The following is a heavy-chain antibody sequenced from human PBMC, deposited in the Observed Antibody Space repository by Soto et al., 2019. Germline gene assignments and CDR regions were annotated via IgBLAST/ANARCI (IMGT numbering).Heavy chain of an antibody. D-gene: IGHD7-27*01. CDR1: GGSISSYY. Sequence: LSLTCTVSGGSISSYYWSWIRQPPGKGLEWIGYIYYSGSTNYNPSLKSRVTISVDTSKNQFSLKLSSVTAADTAVYYCARDLTGVNWFDPWGQGTLVTVSS. V-gene: IGHV4-59*01. CDR3: ARDLTGVNWFDP. J-gene: IGHJ5*02. CDR2: IYYSGST.